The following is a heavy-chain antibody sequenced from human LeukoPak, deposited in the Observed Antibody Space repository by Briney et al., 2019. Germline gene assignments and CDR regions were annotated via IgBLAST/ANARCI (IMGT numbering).Heavy chain of an antibody. J-gene: IGHJ4*02. CDR3: ARVNRIQYYFDY. CDR2: ISGSGGST. CDR1: GFTFSSYA. V-gene: IGHV3-23*01. Sequence: GGSLRLSCAASGFTFSSYAMSWVRQAPGKGLEWVSAISGSGGSTYYADSVKGRFTISRDNSKNTLYLQMNSLRAEDTAVYYCARVNRIQYYFDYWGQGTLVTVSS. D-gene: IGHD1-14*01.